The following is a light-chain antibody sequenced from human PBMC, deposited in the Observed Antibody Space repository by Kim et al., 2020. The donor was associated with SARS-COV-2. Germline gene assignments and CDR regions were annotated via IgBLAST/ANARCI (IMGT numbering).Light chain of an antibody. CDR3: CSYAGSTPYV. J-gene: IGLJ1*01. CDR1: SSDVGSYNL. CDR2: EVS. Sequence: GQSITISCTGTSSDVGSYNLVSWYQQHPGKAPKLMIYEVSKRPSGVSNRFSGSKSGNTASLTISGLQAEDEADYYCCSYAGSTPYVFGTGTKVPS. V-gene: IGLV2-23*02.